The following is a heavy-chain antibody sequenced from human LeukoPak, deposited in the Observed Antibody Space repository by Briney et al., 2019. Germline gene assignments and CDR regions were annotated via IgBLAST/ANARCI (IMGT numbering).Heavy chain of an antibody. CDR1: GFIFSTYS. CDR3: ARDYYYYMDV. J-gene: IGHJ6*03. Sequence: GGSMRLSCAASGFIFSTYSMNWVRQAPGKGLEWVSYISASSSTIKHADSVKGRFTISRDNAKNSLYLQMNSLRAEDTAVYFCARDYYYYMDVWGKGTTVTVSS. V-gene: IGHV3-48*01. CDR2: ISASSSTI.